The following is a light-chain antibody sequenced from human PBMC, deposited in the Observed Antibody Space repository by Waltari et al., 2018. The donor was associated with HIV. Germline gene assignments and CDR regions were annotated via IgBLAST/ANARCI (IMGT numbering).Light chain of an antibody. V-gene: IGLV3-10*01. CDR1: LPYKY. CDR2: EAY. J-gene: IGLJ3*02. Sequence: SYELPQPPSVSVSPGQTARIPCSGGLPYKYPFWYQQKSGQAPVVVIYEAYKRPSGIPERFSGSRSGAMAILTISGAQVEDEGDYYCYSTDSSGRGVFGGGTKLTVL. CDR3: YSTDSSGRGV.